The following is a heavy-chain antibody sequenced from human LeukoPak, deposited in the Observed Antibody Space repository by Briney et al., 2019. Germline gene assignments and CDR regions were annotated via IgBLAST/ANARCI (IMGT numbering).Heavy chain of an antibody. CDR1: GGTFSSDV. D-gene: IGHD3-22*01. V-gene: IGHV1-69*04. J-gene: IGHJ4*02. CDR3: ASPPADYYDSRDYFDY. CDR2: IIPILGIA. Sequence: ASVKVSCKASGGTFSSDVISWVRQAPGQGLEWMGRIIPILGIANYAQKFQGRVTITADKSTSTAYMELSSLRSEDTAVYYCASPPADYYDSRDYFDYWGQGTLVTVSS.